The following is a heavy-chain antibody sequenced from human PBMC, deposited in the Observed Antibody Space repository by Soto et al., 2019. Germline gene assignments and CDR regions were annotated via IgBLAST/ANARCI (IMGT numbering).Heavy chain of an antibody. CDR2: IYPRDSDT. CDR3: ARGDAQNWFDY. J-gene: IGHJ4*02. D-gene: IGHD2-2*01. Sequence: PGESLKISCKGSGYSFITYWIGWVRQMPGKGLEWMGIIYPRDSDTRYSPSFEGQVTMSVDKSISTAHLQWSSLKASDTGMYYWARGDAQNWFDYWGQGTLVTVSS. V-gene: IGHV5-51*01. CDR1: GYSFITYW.